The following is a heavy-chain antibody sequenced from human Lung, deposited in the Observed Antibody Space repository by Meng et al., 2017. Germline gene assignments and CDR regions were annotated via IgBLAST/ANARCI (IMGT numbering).Heavy chain of an antibody. CDR1: GGSFSDYY. Sequence: VQLQHGGAGLLKPSETLSLTCVASGGSFSDYYWSWIRQPPGKGLEWIGEINHSGSTNYNPSLESRATISVDTSQNNLSLKLSSVTAADSAVYYCARGPTTMAHDFDYWGQGTLVTVSS. J-gene: IGHJ4*02. D-gene: IGHD4-11*01. V-gene: IGHV4-34*01. CDR2: INHSGST. CDR3: ARGPTTMAHDFDY.